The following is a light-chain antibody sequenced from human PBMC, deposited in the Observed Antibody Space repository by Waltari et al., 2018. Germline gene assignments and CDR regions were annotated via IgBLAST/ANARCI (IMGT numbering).Light chain of an antibody. Sequence: QSALTQPASVSGSPGQSITISCTGTNDDIGAYNYVYWYQLHPGQAPKLIIYDVSKRPSGVSDRFSGSKSANTASLTISDLQAEDDNDYYCSSYTTGRTVVIFGGGTKLTVL. CDR2: DVS. V-gene: IGLV2-14*03. J-gene: IGLJ2*01. CDR3: SSYTTGRTVVI. CDR1: NDDIGAYNY.